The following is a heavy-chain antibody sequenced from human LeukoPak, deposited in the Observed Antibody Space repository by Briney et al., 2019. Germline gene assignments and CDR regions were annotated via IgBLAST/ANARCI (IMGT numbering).Heavy chain of an antibody. CDR3: ARECLTCGGDSYDY. CDR2: IDGSGNSL. V-gene: IGHV3-48*03. Sequence: GGSLRLSCAASGFNFNIYEFNWVRQAPGKGREWLSYIDGSGNSLYYAAPVNGRFTASRDDAKSSLYLQMSSLRVDDTAVYSCARECLTCGGDSYDYWGQAALVTVSS. J-gene: IGHJ4*02. CDR1: GFNFNIYE. D-gene: IGHD2-21*01.